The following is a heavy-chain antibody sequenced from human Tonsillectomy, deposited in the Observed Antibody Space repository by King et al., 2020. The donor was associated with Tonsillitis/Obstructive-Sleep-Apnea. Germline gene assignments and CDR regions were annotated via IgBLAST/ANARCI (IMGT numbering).Heavy chain of an antibody. CDR3: ASTTPPYYYYYMDV. Sequence: PLQESGPGLVKPSKTLSLTCTVSNGSITSAGYYWSWIRHHPGKGLEWIGYISYSGSAYYSPSLKSRLTISVDTSKNQFSLNLRSVTAADTAVYYCASTTPPYYYYYMDVWGKGTTVTVSS. V-gene: IGHV4-31*03. J-gene: IGHJ6*03. CDR2: ISYSGSA. D-gene: IGHD1-1*01. CDR1: NGSITSAGYY.